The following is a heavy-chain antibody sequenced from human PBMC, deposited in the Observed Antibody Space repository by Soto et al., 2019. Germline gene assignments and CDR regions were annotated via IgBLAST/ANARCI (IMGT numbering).Heavy chain of an antibody. Sequence: PSETLSLTCTISGGSLSGYYWSWIRQPPGRGLEWIGFIYYAGSTKYNPSLNSRVTISVDTSKHQFSLTVTSVTAADTAVYYCARGMVATETFDYWGRGTLVTVSS. V-gene: IGHV4-59*08. CDR3: ARGMVATETFDY. CDR2: IYYAGST. D-gene: IGHD5-12*01. J-gene: IGHJ4*02. CDR1: GGSLSGYY.